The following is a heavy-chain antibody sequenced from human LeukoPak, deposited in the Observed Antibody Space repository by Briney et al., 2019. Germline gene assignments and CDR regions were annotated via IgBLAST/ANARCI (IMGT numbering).Heavy chain of an antibody. CDR3: ARGGTGGYCTNGVCVDY. J-gene: IGHJ4*02. Sequence: RGSLRLSWAPSGFTFDDYGMSWVSHAPGKGREWVSGIIWNGGSTGYADSVKGRFTISRDNAKNSLYLQMNSLRAEDTALYYCARGGTGGYCTNGVCVDYWGQGTLVTVSS. D-gene: IGHD2-8*01. V-gene: IGHV3-20*04. CDR2: IIWNGGST. CDR1: GFTFDDYG.